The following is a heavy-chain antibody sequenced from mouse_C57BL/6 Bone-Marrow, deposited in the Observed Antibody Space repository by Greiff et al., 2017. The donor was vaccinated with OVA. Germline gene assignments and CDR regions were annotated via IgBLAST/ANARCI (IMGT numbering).Heavy chain of an antibody. Sequence: QVQLKQSGAELARPGASVKLSCKASGYTFTSYGISWVKQRTGQGLEWIGEIYPRSGNTYYNEKFKGKATLTADKSSSTAYMELRSLTSEDSAVYFCARVGGDLLLRPYFDYWGQGTTLTVSS. J-gene: IGHJ2*01. V-gene: IGHV1-81*01. CDR1: GYTFTSYG. CDR3: ARVGGDLLLRPYFDY. D-gene: IGHD1-1*01. CDR2: IYPRSGNT.